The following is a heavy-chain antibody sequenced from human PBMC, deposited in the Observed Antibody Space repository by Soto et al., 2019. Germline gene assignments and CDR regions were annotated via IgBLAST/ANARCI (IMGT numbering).Heavy chain of an antibody. D-gene: IGHD6-13*01. V-gene: IGHV4-59*01. CDR1: GGSISSYY. CDR3: ARDAAGEFDY. Sequence: PSETLSLTCTVSGGSISSYYWSWIRQPPGKGLEWIGYIYYSGSTNYNPSLKSRVTVSVDTSKNQFSLKLSSVTAADTAVYYCARDAAGEFDYWGQGTLVTVSS. CDR2: IYYSGST. J-gene: IGHJ4*02.